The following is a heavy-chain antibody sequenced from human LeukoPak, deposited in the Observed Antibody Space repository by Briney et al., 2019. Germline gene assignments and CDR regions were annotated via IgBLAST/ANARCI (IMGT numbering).Heavy chain of an antibody. D-gene: IGHD6-13*01. CDR3: ARYAAAGLLFDY. CDR2: IIPIFGTA. J-gene: IGHJ4*02. V-gene: IGHV1-69*13. CDR1: GGTFSSYA. Sequence: SVTVSCKASGGTFSSYAISWVRQAPGQGLEWMGGIIPIFGTANYAQKFQGRVTITADESTSTAYMELSSLRSEDTAVYYCARYAAAGLLFDYWGQGTLVTVSS.